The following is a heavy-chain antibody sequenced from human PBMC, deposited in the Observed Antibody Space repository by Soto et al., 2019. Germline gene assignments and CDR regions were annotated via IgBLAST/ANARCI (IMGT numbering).Heavy chain of an antibody. CDR3: TTEAYDNSGSLAFDI. V-gene: IGHV4-59*08. CDR1: GGSITNYY. D-gene: IGHD3-22*01. CDR2: IFHTGTT. J-gene: IGHJ3*02. Sequence: PSDALSLPCTVSGGSITNYYYSWIRQPPGKGLEWIGYIFHTGTTSYNPSLKSRVTLSVDTSQSQFSLKLNSVTAADTAVYYCTTEAYDNSGSLAFDIWGPGTLVT.